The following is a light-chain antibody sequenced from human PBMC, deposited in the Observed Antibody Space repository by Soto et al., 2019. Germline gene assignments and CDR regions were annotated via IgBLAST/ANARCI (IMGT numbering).Light chain of an antibody. J-gene: IGKJ1*01. CDR2: GTS. CDR3: QQYGRSPWT. V-gene: IGKV3-20*01. CDR1: QSVRSSY. Sequence: EIVLTQSPGTQSLSPGERATLSCRASQSVRSSYFAWYQQKPGQAPRLLIYGTSTRAIGIPDRFSGSGSGTDFTLTISRLEPEDFAVYYCQQYGRSPWTFGQGTKVEIK.